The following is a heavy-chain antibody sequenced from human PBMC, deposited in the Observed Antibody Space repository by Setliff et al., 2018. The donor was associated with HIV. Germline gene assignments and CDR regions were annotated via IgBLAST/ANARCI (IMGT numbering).Heavy chain of an antibody. Sequence: PGESLKISCQGSGYNFVDYSIAWVRRVPGRGLEWMGIIYPVDSETRYSPSFQGQVIISADKSINTAYLQWNSLKASDTAMYYCARITYYYDSSAYLLYDAFDIWGQGTMVTVSS. CDR1: GYNFVDYS. V-gene: IGHV5-51*01. D-gene: IGHD3-22*01. J-gene: IGHJ3*02. CDR3: ARITYYYDSSAYLLYDAFDI. CDR2: IYPVDSET.